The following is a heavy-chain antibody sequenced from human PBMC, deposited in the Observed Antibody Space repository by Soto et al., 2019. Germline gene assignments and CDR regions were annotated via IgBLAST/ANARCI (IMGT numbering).Heavy chain of an antibody. D-gene: IGHD1-1*01. Sequence: EVRLEESGGGLVQPGGSLRLSCAVSGSRLNSFWMHWVHQAPGKGLEWVSRINSEGDSTSCADSVLGRFTTSRDHATNTLYLQMNNLRAEDTALYYCAFVSRYFESNVDYWGQGTLVTVSS. V-gene: IGHV3-74*01. CDR3: AFVSRYFESNVDY. CDR2: INSEGDST. J-gene: IGHJ4*02. CDR1: GSRLNSFW.